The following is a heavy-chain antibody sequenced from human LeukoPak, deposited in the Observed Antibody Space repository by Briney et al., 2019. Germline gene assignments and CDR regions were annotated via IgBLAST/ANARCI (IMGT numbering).Heavy chain of an antibody. CDR2: IYHSGST. Sequence: PSETLSLTCTVSGYSISSGYYWGWIRQPPGKGLEWIGSIYHSGSTYYNPSLKSRVTISVDTSKNQFSLKLSSVTAADTAVYYCARVPGQRTRYYYMDVWGKGPTVTVSS. CDR3: ARVPGQRTRYYYMDV. V-gene: IGHV4-38-2*02. D-gene: IGHD6-25*01. CDR1: GYSISSGYY. J-gene: IGHJ6*03.